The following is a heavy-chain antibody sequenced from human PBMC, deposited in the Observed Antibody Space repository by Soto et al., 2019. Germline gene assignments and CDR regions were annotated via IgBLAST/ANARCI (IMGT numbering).Heavy chain of an antibody. CDR2: IIPIFGTV. D-gene: IGHD6-19*01. CDR3: AKGAVAGTPTSYYYYGMDV. CDR1: GGSFRTNA. J-gene: IGHJ6*02. V-gene: IGHV1-69*12. Sequence: QVQLLQSGAEVKKPGSSVRVSCEASGGSFRTNAISWVRQAPGQGLEWMGEIIPIFGTVNYAQKFQGRVTITADESTTTVYMDLRSLRSEDTAVYYCAKGAVAGTPTSYYYYGMDVWGQGTTVTVS.